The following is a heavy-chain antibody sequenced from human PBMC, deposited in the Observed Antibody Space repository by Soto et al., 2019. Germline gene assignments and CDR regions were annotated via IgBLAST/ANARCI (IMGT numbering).Heavy chain of an antibody. J-gene: IGHJ4*02. CDR2: ISGSGGST. Sequence: PGGSLRLSCAASGFTFSSYAMSWVRQAPGKGLEWVSAISGSGGSTYYADSVKGRFTISRDNSKNTLYLQMNSLRTEDTAVYYYAKSSDIVVVPAALDYWGQGTRVTVSS. CDR1: GFTFSSYA. V-gene: IGHV3-23*01. D-gene: IGHD2-2*01. CDR3: AKSSDIVVVPAALDY.